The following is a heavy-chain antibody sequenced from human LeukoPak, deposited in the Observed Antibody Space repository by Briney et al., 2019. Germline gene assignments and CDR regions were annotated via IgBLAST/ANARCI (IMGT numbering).Heavy chain of an antibody. D-gene: IGHD1-26*01. CDR2: FDPEDGET. CDR1: GYTLTELS. CDR3: ARDIVGATNWFDP. V-gene: IGHV1-24*01. Sequence: ASVKVSCKVSGYTLTELSMHWVRQAPGKGLEWMGGFDPEDGETIYAQKFQGRVTMTRDTSTSTVYMELSSLRSEDTAVYYCARDIVGATNWFDPWGQGTLVTVSS. J-gene: IGHJ5*02.